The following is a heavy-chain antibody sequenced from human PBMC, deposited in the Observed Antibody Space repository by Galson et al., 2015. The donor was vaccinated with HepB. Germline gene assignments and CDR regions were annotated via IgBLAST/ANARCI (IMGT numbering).Heavy chain of an antibody. D-gene: IGHD6-13*01. CDR2: FDPEDGET. CDR1: GYTLTELS. CDR3: ATDPPIYSSSWYGRNGMDV. Sequence: SVKVSCKVSGYTLTELSMHWVRQAPGKGLEWMGGFDPEDGETIYAQKFQGRVTMTEDTSTDTAYMELSSLRSEDTAVYYCATDPPIYSSSWYGRNGMDVWGQGTTVTVSS. J-gene: IGHJ6*02. V-gene: IGHV1-24*01.